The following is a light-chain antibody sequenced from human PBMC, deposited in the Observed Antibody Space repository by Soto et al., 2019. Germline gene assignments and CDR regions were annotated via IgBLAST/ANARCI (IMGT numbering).Light chain of an antibody. CDR2: EVS. J-gene: IGLJ1*01. V-gene: IGLV2-14*01. CDR1: SSDVGGYKF. Sequence: LTQPASVSGSPGQSITISCTGTSSDVGGYKFVSWYQQHPGKVPRLMIYEVSNRPSGVSNRFSGSKSGNTASLTISGLQAEDEADYYCSSYTTRSTLEVFGPGTKVTV. CDR3: SSYTTRSTLEV.